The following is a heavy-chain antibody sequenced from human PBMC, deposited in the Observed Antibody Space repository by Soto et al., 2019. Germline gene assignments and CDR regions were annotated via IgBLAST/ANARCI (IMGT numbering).Heavy chain of an antibody. CDR1: GYTFISYG. Sequence: QVQLVQSGGEVKKPGASMKVSCKASGYTFISYGISWVRQAPGQGLEWMAWISPYNGNTNYAEKLQGRVTVTTDTFTDTAYMELRSLRSDDTAVYYCARTRFDCRSGSCYEYWGQGTLVTVSS. CDR3: ARTRFDCRSGSCYEY. J-gene: IGHJ4*02. V-gene: IGHV1-18*01. D-gene: IGHD6-19*01. CDR2: ISPYNGNT.